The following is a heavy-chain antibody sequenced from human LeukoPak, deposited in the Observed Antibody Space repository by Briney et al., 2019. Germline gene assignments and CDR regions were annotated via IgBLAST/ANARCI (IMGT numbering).Heavy chain of an antibody. CDR1: GGSFSGYY. J-gene: IGHJ4*02. CDR2: INHSGST. Sequence: SETLSLTCAVYGGSFSGYYWSWIRQPPGKGLEWIGEINHSGSTNYNPSLKSRVTISVDTSKNQFSLKLSSVTAADTAVYYCARGRYSSCWLPFDYWGQGTLVTVSS. CDR3: ARGRYSSCWLPFDY. V-gene: IGHV4-34*01. D-gene: IGHD6-13*01.